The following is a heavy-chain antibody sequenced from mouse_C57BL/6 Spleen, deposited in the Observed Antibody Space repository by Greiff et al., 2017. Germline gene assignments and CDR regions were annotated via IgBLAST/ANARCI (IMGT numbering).Heavy chain of an antibody. V-gene: IGHV1-80*01. Sequence: QVQLQQSGAELVKPGASVKISCKASGYAFSSYWMNWVKQRPGKGLEWIGQIYPGDGDTNYNGKFKGKATLTADKSSSTAYMQLSSLTSEDSAVFFCARSGTVEACSCWYFDVWGTGTTVTVSS. CDR2: IYPGDGDT. D-gene: IGHD1-1*01. CDR3: ARSGTVEACSCWYFDV. CDR1: GYAFSSYW. J-gene: IGHJ1*03.